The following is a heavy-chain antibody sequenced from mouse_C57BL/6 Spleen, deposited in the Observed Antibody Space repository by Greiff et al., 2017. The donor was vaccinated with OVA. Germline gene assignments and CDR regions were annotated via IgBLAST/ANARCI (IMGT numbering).Heavy chain of an antibody. CDR3: ARDQGDGYAFAY. Sequence: EVKLMESGGGLVKPGGSLKLSCAASGFTFSSYAMSWVRQTPEKRLEWVATISDGGSYTYYPDNVKGRFTISRDNAKNNLYLQMSHLKSEDTAMYYCARDQGDGYAFAYWGQGTLVTVSA. D-gene: IGHD2-3*01. V-gene: IGHV5-4*01. J-gene: IGHJ3*01. CDR1: GFTFSSYA. CDR2: ISDGGSYT.